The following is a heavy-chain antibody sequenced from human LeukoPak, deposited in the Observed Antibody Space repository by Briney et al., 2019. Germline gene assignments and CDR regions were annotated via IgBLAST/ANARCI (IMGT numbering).Heavy chain of an antibody. V-gene: IGHV3-7*01. D-gene: IGHD3-16*02. Sequence: GRSLRLSCAASGFTFSNYAMHWVRQAPGKGLEWVANIKQGGSEKYYVDSVKGRFTISRDNAKNSLYLQMNSLRAEDTAVYYCARVPAGVIGMKDAFDIWGQGTMVTVSS. CDR2: IKQGGSEK. CDR1: GFTFSNYA. J-gene: IGHJ3*02. CDR3: ARVPAGVIGMKDAFDI.